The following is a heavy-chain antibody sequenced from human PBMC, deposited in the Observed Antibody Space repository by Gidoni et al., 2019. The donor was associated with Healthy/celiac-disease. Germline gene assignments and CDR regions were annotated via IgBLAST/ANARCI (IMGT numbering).Heavy chain of an antibody. Sequence: QLQLQESGPGLVKPSETLSLTCTVSGGSISSSRYYWGWIRQPPGKGLEWIGSIYYSGSTYYNPSLKRRVTISVDTSKNQFSLKLSSVTAADTAVYYCARAQPPPPIVVVMLWFDPWGQGTLVTVSS. CDR3: ARAQPPPPIVVVMLWFDP. CDR1: GGSISSSRYY. J-gene: IGHJ5*02. D-gene: IGHD3-22*01. V-gene: IGHV4-39*07. CDR2: IYYSGST.